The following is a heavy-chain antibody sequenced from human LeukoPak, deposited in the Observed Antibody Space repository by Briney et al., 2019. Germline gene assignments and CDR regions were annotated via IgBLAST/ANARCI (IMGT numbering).Heavy chain of an antibody. D-gene: IGHD6-13*01. J-gene: IGHJ6*02. V-gene: IGHV4-39*01. CDR3: ARTYSNSWYYYYGMDV. Sequence: SETLSLTCTVSGDSISSSIYYWGWIRQPPGKGLEWIGCIYYNGYTYYTSSLKSRVTIFVNTSKNQFSLKLISVTAADTAVYYCARTYSNSWYYYYGMDVWGQGTTVTVSS. CDR2: IYYNGYT. CDR1: GDSISSSIYY.